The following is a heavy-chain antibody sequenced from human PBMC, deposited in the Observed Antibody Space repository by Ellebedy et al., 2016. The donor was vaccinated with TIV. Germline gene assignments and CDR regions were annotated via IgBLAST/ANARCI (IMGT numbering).Heavy chain of an antibody. D-gene: IGHD2-21*02. CDR2: IRYDGTKD. J-gene: IGHJ4*02. Sequence: GESLKISCAASGFTFNSFAMHWVRQAPGKGLEWVAFIRYDGTKDYSSDSVKGRFTVSRDNSQNTLCLQLNSLRGEDTAVYYCVKAFPSSYCGGDCYSRFASWGQGTLATVSS. CDR3: VKAFPSSYCGGDCYSRFAS. V-gene: IGHV3-30*02. CDR1: GFTFNSFA.